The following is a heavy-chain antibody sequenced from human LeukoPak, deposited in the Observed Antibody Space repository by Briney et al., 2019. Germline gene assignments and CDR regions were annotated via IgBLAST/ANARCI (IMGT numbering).Heavy chain of an antibody. J-gene: IGHJ5*02. Sequence: GASVKVSCTASGYTFTSYGISWVRQAPGQGLEWMGWISAYNGNTNYAQKLQGRVTMTTDTSTSTAYMELRSLRSDDTAVYYCARDRYCSSTSCYSGWFDPWGQGTLVTVSS. CDR3: ARDRYCSSTSCYSGWFDP. D-gene: IGHD2-2*02. V-gene: IGHV1-18*01. CDR2: ISAYNGNT. CDR1: GYTFTSYG.